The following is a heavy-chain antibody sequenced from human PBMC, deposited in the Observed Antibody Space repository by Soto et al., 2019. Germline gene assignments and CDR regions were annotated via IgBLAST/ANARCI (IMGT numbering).Heavy chain of an antibody. V-gene: IGHV3-23*01. CDR2: ISGSGGST. J-gene: IGHJ4*02. CDR3: AKDQAAYYDILTGYPRLDY. D-gene: IGHD3-9*01. CDR1: GFTFSSYA. Sequence: GGSLRLSCAASGFTFSSYAMIWVRQSPGKGLEWVSAISGSGGSTYYADSVKGRFTISRDNSKNTLYLQMNSLRAEDTAVYYCAKDQAAYYDILTGYPRLDYWGQGTLVTVSS.